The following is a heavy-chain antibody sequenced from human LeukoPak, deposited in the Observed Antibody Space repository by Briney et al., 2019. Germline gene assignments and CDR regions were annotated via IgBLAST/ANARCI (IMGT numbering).Heavy chain of an antibody. CDR1: GGSLNDHY. Sequence: SETLSLTCAVFGGSLNDHYWIWIRQPPGQGLEWIGEINHFGTTKYNSSLKSRVTISIDASKKQFSLKLNSVTAAETALYYCARGFNYMDVWGKGTTVTVSS. V-gene: IGHV4-34*01. J-gene: IGHJ6*03. CDR3: ARGFNYMDV. CDR2: INHFGTT.